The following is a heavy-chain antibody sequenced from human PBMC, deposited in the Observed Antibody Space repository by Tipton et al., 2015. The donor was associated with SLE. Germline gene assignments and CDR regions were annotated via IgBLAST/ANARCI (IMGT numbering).Heavy chain of an antibody. CDR1: GGSISSSSFY. CDR2: IYYSGTT. CDR3: ARLVGGWHYFDY. V-gene: IGHV4-39*07. D-gene: IGHD6-19*01. J-gene: IGHJ4*02. Sequence: TLSLTCTVSGGSISSSSFYWGWIRPSPGKGLEWIGSIYYSGTTNYNPSLKSRVAMSINTSRNQFSLRLRSVTAADTAVYYCARLVGGWHYFDYWGQGMLVSVSS.